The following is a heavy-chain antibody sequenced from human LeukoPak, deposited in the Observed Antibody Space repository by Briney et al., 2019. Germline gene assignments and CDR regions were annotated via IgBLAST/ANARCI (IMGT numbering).Heavy chain of an antibody. CDR3: ARVDYDGDYSF. J-gene: IGHJ4*02. Sequence: GGSLRLSCAASGFTVSSSYMSWVRQTPGKGLEWVSIIYSSGSTYYADSVKGRFTISRDNSKNTVYLQMNRLRAEDTAAYYCARVDYDGDYSFWGQGTLVTVSS. CDR2: IYSSGST. CDR1: GFTVSSSY. V-gene: IGHV3-66*01. D-gene: IGHD4-17*01.